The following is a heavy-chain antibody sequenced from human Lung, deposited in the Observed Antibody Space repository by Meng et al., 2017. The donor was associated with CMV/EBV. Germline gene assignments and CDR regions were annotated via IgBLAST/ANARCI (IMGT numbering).Heavy chain of an antibody. V-gene: IGHV3-7*01. CDR2: IREDGSSK. CDR1: GFTFSTSW. CDR3: ARAGLGYCSVTSCYNDY. Sequence: ESLKISXAASGFTFSTSWMTWVRQAPGKGLEWVANIREDGSSKYYADPVKGRFTISRDNAKNSLFLQMSSLRAEDTAMYYCARAGLGYCSVTSCYNDYWGKGTLVTVSS. D-gene: IGHD2-2*02. J-gene: IGHJ4*02.